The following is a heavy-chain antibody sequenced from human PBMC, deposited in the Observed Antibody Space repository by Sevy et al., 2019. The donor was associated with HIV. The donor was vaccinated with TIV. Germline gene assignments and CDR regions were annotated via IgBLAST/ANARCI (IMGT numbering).Heavy chain of an antibody. CDR2: IIPIFGTA. J-gene: IGHJ4*02. CDR1: GGTFSSYA. D-gene: IGHD5-12*01. Sequence: ASVKVSCKASGGTFSSYAISCVRQAPGQGLEWMGRIIPIFGTANYAQKFQGRVTITADESTSTAYMELSSLRSEDTAVYYCARGGYSGYDSDYWGQGTLVTVSS. V-gene: IGHV1-69*15. CDR3: ARGGYSGYDSDY.